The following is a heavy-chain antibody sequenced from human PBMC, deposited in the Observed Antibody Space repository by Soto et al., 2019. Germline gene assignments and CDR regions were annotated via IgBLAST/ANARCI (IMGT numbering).Heavy chain of an antibody. D-gene: IGHD3-9*01. CDR1: ESTFRIYT. V-gene: IGHV3-30*18. CDR3: AKLTTAVSPNYFDY. J-gene: IGHJ4*02. Sequence: QMQLVQSGGGVVQLGGSLRLSCTASESTFRIYTMHWVRQAPGKGLEWVAVVFFDGSSQYYADSVKGRFTISRDNSKATLFLEMNSLRPEDTAVYYCAKLTTAVSPNYFDYWGQGTLVTVSS. CDR2: VFFDGSSQ.